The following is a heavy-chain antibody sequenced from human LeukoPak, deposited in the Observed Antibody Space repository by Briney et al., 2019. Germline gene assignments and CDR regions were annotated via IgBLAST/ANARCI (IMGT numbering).Heavy chain of an antibody. V-gene: IGHV3-23*01. CDR3: AKEARSHSGYDDYFGY. D-gene: IGHD5-12*01. J-gene: IGHJ4*02. CDR1: GFTFSSYA. Sequence: GGSLRLSCAASGFTFSSYAMSWVRQAPEKGLEWVSAISGSGGSTYYADSVKGRFTISRDNSKNTLYLQMNSLRAEDTAVYYCAKEARSHSGYDDYFGYWGQGTLVTVSS. CDR2: ISGSGGST.